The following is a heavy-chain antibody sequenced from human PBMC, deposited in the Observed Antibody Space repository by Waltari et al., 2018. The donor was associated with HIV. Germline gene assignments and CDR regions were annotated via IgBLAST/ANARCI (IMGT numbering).Heavy chain of an antibody. CDR2: IYTSGST. D-gene: IGHD5-18*01. J-gene: IGHJ4*02. V-gene: IGHV4-61*02. CDR1: GGSISSGSYY. Sequence: QVQLQESGPGLVKPSQTLSLTCTVSGGSISSGSYYWSWIRQPAGKGLEWIGRIYTSGSTNYNPPLKSRVTISVDTSKNQFSLKLSSVTAADTAVYYCARGGGYSNFDYWGQGTLVTVSS. CDR3: ARGGGYSNFDY.